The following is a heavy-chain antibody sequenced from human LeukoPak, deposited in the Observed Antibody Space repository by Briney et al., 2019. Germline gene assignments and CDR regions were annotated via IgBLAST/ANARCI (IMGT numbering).Heavy chain of an antibody. Sequence: SETLSLTCTVSGGSISSSSYYWGWIRQPPGKGLEWIGSIYYSGSTYYNPSLKSRVTISVDTSKNQFSLKLSSVTAADTAVYYYARHAPTTVTTHFDYWGQGTLVTVSS. CDR3: ARHAPTTVTTHFDY. CDR2: IYYSGST. V-gene: IGHV4-39*01. CDR1: GGSISSSSYY. D-gene: IGHD4-17*01. J-gene: IGHJ4*02.